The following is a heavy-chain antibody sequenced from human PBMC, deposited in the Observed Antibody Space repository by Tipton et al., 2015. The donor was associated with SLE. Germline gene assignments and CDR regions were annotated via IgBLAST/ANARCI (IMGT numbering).Heavy chain of an antibody. CDR2: VHYSGNT. V-gene: IGHV4-4*07. Sequence: TLSLTCTFSGGSISRYYWSWIRQPAGKGVEWIATVHYSGNTYYNPSLKSRNTMSVDTSKNQFSLKLTSVTAADTAVYYCARGGAYDYWGQGTLVTVSS. J-gene: IGHJ4*02. CDR3: ARGGAYDY. D-gene: IGHD3-16*01. CDR1: GGSISRYY.